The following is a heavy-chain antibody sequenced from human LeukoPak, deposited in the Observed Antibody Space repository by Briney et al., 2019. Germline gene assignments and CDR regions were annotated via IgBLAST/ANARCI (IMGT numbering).Heavy chain of an antibody. D-gene: IGHD6-19*01. CDR3: ARASQQWLVGGGAFDI. J-gene: IGHJ3*02. CDR2: IYYSGST. V-gene: IGHV4-59*01. Sequence: SETLSLTCTVSGGSIGSYYWSWLRQPPGKGLEWIGYIYYSGSTNYNPSLKSRVTISVDTSKNQFSLKLSSVTAADTAVYYCARASQQWLVGGGAFDIWGQGTMVTVSS. CDR1: GGSIGSYY.